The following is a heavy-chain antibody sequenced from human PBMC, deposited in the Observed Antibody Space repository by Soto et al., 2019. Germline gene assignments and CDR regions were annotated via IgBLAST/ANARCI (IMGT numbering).Heavy chain of an antibody. CDR2: IYHTGTT. J-gene: IGHJ5*02. CDR3: ARSPNIHSQTWFDP. Sequence: KPSETLSLTCVVSGASISPINWWGFFRQTPGKGLEWIGEIYHTGTTDYNPSLKSRVTISIDKSKNQFFLNLTSVTAADTALYYCARSPNIHSQTWFDPWGQGTWVTVSS. V-gene: IGHV4-4*02. D-gene: IGHD2-15*01. CDR1: GASISPINW.